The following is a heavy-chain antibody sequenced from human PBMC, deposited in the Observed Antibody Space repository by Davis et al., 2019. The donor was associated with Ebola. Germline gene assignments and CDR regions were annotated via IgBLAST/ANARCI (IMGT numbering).Heavy chain of an antibody. CDR2: INHSGST. J-gene: IGHJ3*02. V-gene: IGHV4-34*01. D-gene: IGHD2-21*02. CDR1: GGSFSGYY. Sequence: SETLSLTCAVYGGSFSGYYWSWIRQPPGEGLEWIGEINHSGSTNYNPSLKSRVTISVDTSKNQFSLKLSSVTAADTAVYYCARDLTRGDAFDIWGQGTMVTVSS. CDR3: ARDLTRGDAFDI.